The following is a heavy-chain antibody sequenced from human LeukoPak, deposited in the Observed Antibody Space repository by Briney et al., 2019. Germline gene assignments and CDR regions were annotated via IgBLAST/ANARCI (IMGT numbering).Heavy chain of an antibody. D-gene: IGHD3-16*02. CDR2: INQSGST. V-gene: IGHV4-34*01. CDR3: ARTPYYDYVWGSYRLYYFDY. Sequence: PSETPSLTCAVYGGSFSGYYWSWIRPPPGKGLEWIGEINQSGSTNYNPSLKSRVTISVDTSKNQFSLKLSSVTAADTAVYYCARTPYYDYVWGSYRLYYFDYWGQGTVLRVSS. J-gene: IGHJ4*02. CDR1: GGSFSGYY.